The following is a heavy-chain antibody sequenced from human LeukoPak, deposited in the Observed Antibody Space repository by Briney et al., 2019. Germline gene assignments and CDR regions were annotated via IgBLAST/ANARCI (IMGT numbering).Heavy chain of an antibody. D-gene: IGHD6-13*01. CDR1: GFTFSSYG. CDR2: IWYDGSNK. Sequence: AGGSLRLSCAASGFTFSSYGMHWVRQAPGKGLEWVAVIWYDGSNKYYADSVKGRFTISRDNSKNTLYLQMNSLRAEDTAVYYCARESSSWYYFDYWGQGTLVTVSS. J-gene: IGHJ4*02. CDR3: ARESSSWYYFDY. V-gene: IGHV3-33*01.